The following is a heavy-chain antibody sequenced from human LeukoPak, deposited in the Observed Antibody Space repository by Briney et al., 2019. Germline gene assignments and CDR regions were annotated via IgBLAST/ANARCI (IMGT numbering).Heavy chain of an antibody. CDR1: GGTFISYA. Sequence: GASVKVSCKASGGTFISYAISWVRQAPGQGLEWMGGIIPIFGTANYAQKFQGRVTITADESTSTAYMELSSLRSEDTAVYYCARAPNPRYSSSSSNPSGFDYWGEGPLVTVS. V-gene: IGHV1-69*13. CDR3: ARAPNPRYSSSSSNPSGFDY. J-gene: IGHJ4*02. D-gene: IGHD6-6*01. CDR2: IIPIFGTA.